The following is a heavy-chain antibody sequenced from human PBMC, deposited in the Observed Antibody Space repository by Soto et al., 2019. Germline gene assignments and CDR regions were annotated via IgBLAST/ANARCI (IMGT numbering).Heavy chain of an antibody. CDR3: ARFNCISSSCYEGYFDY. V-gene: IGHV1-18*01. CDR1: GYTFTTYG. D-gene: IGHD2-2*01. CDR2: ISTDIGNT. J-gene: IGHJ4*02. Sequence: QVQLVQSGAEVKKPGASVKVSCKTSGYTFTTYGISWVRRAPGQGLEWMGWISTDIGNTNYAQKVQDRVTMTTDTSTSTAYMELRTLRSDDTAVYYCARFNCISSSCYEGYFDYWGQGTLVTVSS.